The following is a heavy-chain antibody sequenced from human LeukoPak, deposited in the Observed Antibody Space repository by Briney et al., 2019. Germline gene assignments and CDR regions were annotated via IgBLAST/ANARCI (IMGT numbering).Heavy chain of an antibody. Sequence: GGSLRLSCSASGFTFSSYAMHWVRQAPGKGLEYVSAISSNGGSTYYADSVKGRITISRDKSKNTLYLQMSSLRAEDTAVYYCVKSSSWYVNWFDPWGQGTLVTVSS. D-gene: IGHD6-13*01. CDR1: GFTFSSYA. J-gene: IGHJ5*02. V-gene: IGHV3-64D*06. CDR3: VKSSSWYVNWFDP. CDR2: ISSNGGST.